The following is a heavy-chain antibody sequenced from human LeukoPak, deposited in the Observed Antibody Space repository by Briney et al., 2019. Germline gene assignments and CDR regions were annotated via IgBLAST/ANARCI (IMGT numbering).Heavy chain of an antibody. CDR1: GGSISSYY. Sequence: SETLSLTCTVSGGSISSYYWSWIRQPAGKGLEWIGRSHSTGSTNYHPSLKSRVTMSVATSTKQFSLKLTSVTAADTAVYFCARGVGSFGDDPRDALDIWGQGTMVTVSS. J-gene: IGHJ3*02. V-gene: IGHV4-4*07. CDR3: ARGVGSFGDDPRDALDI. D-gene: IGHD4-17*01. CDR2: SHSTGST.